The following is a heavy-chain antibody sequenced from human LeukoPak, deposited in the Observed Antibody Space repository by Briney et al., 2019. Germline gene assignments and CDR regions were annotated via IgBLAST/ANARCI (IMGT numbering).Heavy chain of an antibody. CDR2: INPKSGGT. CDR1: GYTFTDYY. D-gene: IGHD2-8*02. J-gene: IGHJ5*02. CDR3: ARSRGFVLNPPTTVWFDP. Sequence: ASVKVSCKASGYTFTDYYIHWVRQAPGQGLEWMGWINPKSGGTKHVVNFQGRVTMTRDTSISTAYMELSRLRSDDTAVYYCARSRGFVLNPPTTVWFDPWGQGTLVTVAA. V-gene: IGHV1-2*02.